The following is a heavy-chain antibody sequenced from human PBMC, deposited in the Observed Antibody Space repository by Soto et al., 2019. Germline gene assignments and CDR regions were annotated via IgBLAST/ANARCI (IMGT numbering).Heavy chain of an antibody. V-gene: IGHV4-30-2*01. CDR1: GDSITSGSYS. CDR3: ARGGALIPYGHVPLAF. D-gene: IGHD2-2*01. Sequence: QLQLRESGSRLVQPSQTLTLTCSVSGDSITSGSYSWSWIRQAPGNGLEGIGNIHFTGSTSFSPSLKRRLTMSVDTSQNQFSLYLNAVTAADTAVYYCARGGALIPYGHVPLAFWGQGTMVTVSS. CDR2: IHFTGST. J-gene: IGHJ4*02.